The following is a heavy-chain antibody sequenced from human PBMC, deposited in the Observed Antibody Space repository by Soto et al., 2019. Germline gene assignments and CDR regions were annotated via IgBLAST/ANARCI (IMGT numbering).Heavy chain of an antibody. J-gene: IGHJ4*02. CDR3: ASDYYDSSGYYY. CDR2: IYYSGST. V-gene: IGHV4-30-4*01. CDR1: GGSISSGDYY. Sequence: SETLSLTCAVSGGSISSGDYYWRWIRHPPGKGLEWIGYIYYSGSTYYNPSLKSRVTISVDTSKNQFSLKLSSVTAADTAVYYCASDYYDSSGYYYWGQGTLVTAPQ. D-gene: IGHD3-22*01.